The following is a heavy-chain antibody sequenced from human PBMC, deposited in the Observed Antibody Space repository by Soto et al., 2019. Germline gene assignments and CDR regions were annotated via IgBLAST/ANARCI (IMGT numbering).Heavy chain of an antibody. J-gene: IGHJ4*02. Sequence: QVQLVQSGAEMKKPGASVKVSLVASGYIFTSDAMHWVRQAPGQRLEWMGWINTGNGNTKYSQKFQGRVTITKDTSASTAYMELSSLRSEDTAVYYCAKRGGDDFYDYWGQGTLVTVSS. D-gene: IGHD3-16*01. V-gene: IGHV1-3*04. CDR2: INTGNGNT. CDR1: GYIFTSDA. CDR3: AKRGGDDFYDY.